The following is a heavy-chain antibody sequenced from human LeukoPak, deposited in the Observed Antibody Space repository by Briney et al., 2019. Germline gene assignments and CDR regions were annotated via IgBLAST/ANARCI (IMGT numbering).Heavy chain of an antibody. J-gene: IGHJ3*02. D-gene: IGHD5-24*01. Sequence: GGSLRLSCAASGFIVSSNYMSWVRQAPGKGLEWVSVVYSDGSTYYADSVKGRFTISRDNSKNTLYLQMNSLRAEDTAVYYCMADAFDIWGQGTMVTVSS. CDR1: GFIVSSNY. CDR3: MADAFDI. V-gene: IGHV3-53*01. CDR2: VYSDGST.